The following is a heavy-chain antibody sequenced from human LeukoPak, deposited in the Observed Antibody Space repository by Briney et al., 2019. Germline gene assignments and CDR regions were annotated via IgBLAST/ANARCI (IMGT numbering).Heavy chain of an antibody. J-gene: IGHJ6*02. CDR3: ARGPWLSNHYYYYGMDV. D-gene: IGHD3-9*01. CDR2: IKQDGSEK. CDR1: GFTFSSYW. V-gene: IGHV3-7*01. Sequence: PGGSLRLSCAASGFTFSSYWMSWVRQAPGKGLEWVANIKQDGSEKYYVDSVKGRFTISRDNAKNSLYLQMNSLRAEDTAVYYCARGPWLSNHYYYYGMDVWGQGTTVTVSS.